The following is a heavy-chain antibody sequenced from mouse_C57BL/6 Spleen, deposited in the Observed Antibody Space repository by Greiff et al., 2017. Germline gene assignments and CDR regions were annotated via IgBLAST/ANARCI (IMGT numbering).Heavy chain of an antibody. D-gene: IGHD1-1*01. V-gene: IGHV3-6*01. CDR3: ARNYGSSYDFDY. CDR1: GYSITSGYY. Sequence: EVKLMESGPGLVKPSQSLSLTCSVTGYSITSGYYWNWIRQFPGNKLEWMGYISYDGSNNYNPSLKNRIPITRDTSKNQFFLKLNSVTTEDTATYYCARNYGSSYDFDYWGQGTTLTVSS. CDR2: ISYDGSN. J-gene: IGHJ2*01.